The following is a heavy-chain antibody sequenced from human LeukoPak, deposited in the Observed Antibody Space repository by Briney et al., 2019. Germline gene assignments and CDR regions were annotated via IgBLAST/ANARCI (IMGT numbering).Heavy chain of an antibody. CDR1: GFTFSSYA. V-gene: IGHV3-30-3*01. CDR3: ARSGLGEYYMDV. CDR2: ISYDGSNK. J-gene: IGHJ3*01. Sequence: GRSLRLSCAASGFTFSSYAMHWVRQAPGRGLEWVAVISYDGSNKYYADSVKGRFTISRDNSKNTLYLQMNSLRAEDSSVYYCARSGLGEYYMDVWGQGTMVTVSS. D-gene: IGHD2/OR15-2a*01.